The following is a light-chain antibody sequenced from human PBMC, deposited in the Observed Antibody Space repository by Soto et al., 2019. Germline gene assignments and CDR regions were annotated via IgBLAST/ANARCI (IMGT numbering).Light chain of an antibody. Sequence: QSALTQPPSASGSPGQSVTISCTGTSSDVGGDNDVSWYQQHPGKAPKLIIYEVTKRPSGVPDRFSGSKSGNTASLAVSGLQAEDEGYFYCPSFERGNNTYVLFGGGTKLTVL. V-gene: IGLV2-8*01. CDR2: EVT. J-gene: IGLJ2*01. CDR3: PSFERGNNTYVL. CDR1: SSDVGGDND.